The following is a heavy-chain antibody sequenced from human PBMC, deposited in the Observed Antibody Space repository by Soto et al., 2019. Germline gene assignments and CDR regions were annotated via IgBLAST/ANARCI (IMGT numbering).Heavy chain of an antibody. CDR2: IYHSGST. V-gene: IGHV4-4*02. Sequence: SETLSLTCLVSGQYIKSNFWWAWVRQSPGKGLEWIGEIYHSGSTNYNPSLKSRVTISVDKSKNQFSLKLSSVTAADTAVYYCARGRLFYDSSGYYYWGQGTLVTVSS. D-gene: IGHD3-22*01. CDR3: ARGRLFYDSSGYYY. CDR1: GQYIKSNFW. J-gene: IGHJ4*02.